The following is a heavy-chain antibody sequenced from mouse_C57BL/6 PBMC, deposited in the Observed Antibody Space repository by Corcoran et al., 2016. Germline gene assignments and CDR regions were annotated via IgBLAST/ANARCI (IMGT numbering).Heavy chain of an antibody. CDR2: IDPEDGET. CDR1: GFNIKDSY. Sequence: EVQLQQSGAEIVKPGASVKLSCTASGFNIKDSYMHWVKQRTEQGLEWIGRIDPEDGETKYASKFQGKATITADTSSNTAYLQLSSLTSEDTAVYYCARLRGHMGYYAMDYWGQGTSVTVSS. V-gene: IGHV14-2*01. CDR3: ARLRGHMGYYAMDY. J-gene: IGHJ4*01.